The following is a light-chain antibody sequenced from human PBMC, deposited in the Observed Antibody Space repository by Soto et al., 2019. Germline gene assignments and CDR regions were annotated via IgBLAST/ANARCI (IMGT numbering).Light chain of an antibody. Sequence: QSVLTQPPSVSGAPGQRVTISCTGSSSNIGAHYDVHWYQQLPGTAPKLLIYGNSNRPSGVPDRFSGSKSGTSASLAISGLQAEDEADYYCISYTGSRASYVFGTGTKLTVL. CDR1: SSNIGAHYD. CDR2: GNS. CDR3: ISYTGSRASYV. V-gene: IGLV1-40*01. J-gene: IGLJ1*01.